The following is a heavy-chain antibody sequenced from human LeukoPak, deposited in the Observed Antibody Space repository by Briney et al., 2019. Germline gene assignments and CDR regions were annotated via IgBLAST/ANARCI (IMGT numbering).Heavy chain of an antibody. J-gene: IGHJ6*03. CDR2: IYYSGST. CDR3: ARERGPIFGVENRHWNYYYYYYMDV. CDR1: GGSITSYY. D-gene: IGHD3-3*01. Sequence: NPSETLSLTCVVSGGSITSYYWSWIRQPPGKGLEWIGYIYYSGSTNYNPSLKSRVTISVDTSKNQFSLKLSSVTAADTAVYYCARERGPIFGVENRHWNYYYYYYMDVWGKGTTVTVSS. V-gene: IGHV4-59*01.